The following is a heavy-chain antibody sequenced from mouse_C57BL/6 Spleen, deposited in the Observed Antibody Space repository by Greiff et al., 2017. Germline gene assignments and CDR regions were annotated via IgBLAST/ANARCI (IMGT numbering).Heavy chain of an antibody. J-gene: IGHJ2*01. CDR3: ARGGTMVKGDY. CDR2: IHPNSGST. V-gene: IGHV1-64*01. D-gene: IGHD2-2*01. Sequence: QVQLQQPGAELVKPGASVKLSCKASGYTFTSYWMHWVKQRPGQGLEWIGLIHPNSGSTNYNEKCKSKATLTVDNSSSTAYMQLSSLTSEDSAVYYCARGGTMVKGDYWGQGTTLTVSS. CDR1: GYTFTSYW.